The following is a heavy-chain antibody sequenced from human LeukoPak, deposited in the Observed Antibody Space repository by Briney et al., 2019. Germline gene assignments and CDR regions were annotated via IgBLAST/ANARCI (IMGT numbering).Heavy chain of an antibody. CDR3: ARGGVQGVITYYFDF. V-gene: IGHV3-33*01. Sequence: GGSLRLSCAAFGFTFSTYDMHGVRQAPGKGLECVAVIWYDGSDKYYADSVKGRFTISRDNSKNTLYLQMNSLRAEDTAVYFCARGGVQGVITYYFDFWGQGTLVTVSS. D-gene: IGHD3-10*01. CDR2: IWYDGSDK. J-gene: IGHJ4*02. CDR1: GFTFSTYD.